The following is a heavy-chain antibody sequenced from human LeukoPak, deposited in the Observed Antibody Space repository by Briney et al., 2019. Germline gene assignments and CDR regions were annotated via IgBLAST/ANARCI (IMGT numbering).Heavy chain of an antibody. CDR2: ISGSGGSA. CDR1: GFTFTNYA. J-gene: IGHJ6*02. V-gene: IGHV3-23*01. D-gene: IGHD3-10*01. Sequence: GGSLRLSCAASGFTFTNYAMNWVRQAPGKGLEWVSVISGSGGSANYADSVKGRFTISRDNSKNSLYLQMNSLRAEDTAVCYCAKDKGSGSLDGMDVWGQGTTVTVSS. CDR3: AKDKGSGSLDGMDV.